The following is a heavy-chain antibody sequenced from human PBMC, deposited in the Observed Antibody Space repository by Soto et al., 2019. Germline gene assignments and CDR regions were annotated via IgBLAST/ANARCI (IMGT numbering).Heavy chain of an antibody. D-gene: IGHD5-18*01. CDR1: GFTFSSYA. Sequence: QVQLVESGGGVVQPGRSLRLSCAASGFTFSSYAMHWVRQAPGKGLEWVAFISYDGSNKYYADSVKGRFTISRDNSKKTLYLQMNSLRAEDTAVYYCARGRDTAMLKGVYYFDYWGQGTLVTVSS. J-gene: IGHJ4*02. CDR2: ISYDGSNK. CDR3: ARGRDTAMLKGVYYFDY. V-gene: IGHV3-30-3*01.